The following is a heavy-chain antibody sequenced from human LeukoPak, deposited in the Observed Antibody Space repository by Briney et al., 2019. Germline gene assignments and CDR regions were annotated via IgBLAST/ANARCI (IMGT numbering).Heavy chain of an antibody. V-gene: IGHV4-39*07. J-gene: IGHJ4*02. Sequence: SETLSLTCTVSGGSISSSSYCWGWIRQPPGKGLEWIGSIYYSGSTYYNPSLKSRVTISVDTSKNQFSLKLSSVTAADTAVYYCAIEGIAAALGDYWGQGTLVTVSS. CDR2: IYYSGST. D-gene: IGHD6-13*01. CDR3: AIEGIAAALGDY. CDR1: GGSISSSSYC.